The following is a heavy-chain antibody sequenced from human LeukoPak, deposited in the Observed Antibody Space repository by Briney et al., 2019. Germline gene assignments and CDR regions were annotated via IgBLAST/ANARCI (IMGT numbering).Heavy chain of an antibody. D-gene: IGHD3-10*01. J-gene: IGHJ4*02. CDR3: AKDEPGSYSPSDY. Sequence: TGGSLRLSCAASGFTFSSYAMHWVREAPGKGLEWFAFSSYDGTDKYYADSVKGRFTISRDNSKNTLYLQMNSLRAEDTAVYYCAKDEPGSYSPSDYWGQGTLVTVSS. V-gene: IGHV3-30*18. CDR2: SSYDGTDK. CDR1: GFTFSSYA.